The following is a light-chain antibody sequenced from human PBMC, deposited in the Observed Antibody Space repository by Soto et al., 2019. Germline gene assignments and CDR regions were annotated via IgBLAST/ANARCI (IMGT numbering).Light chain of an antibody. CDR1: QSVSSTY. J-gene: IGKJ5*01. Sequence: DIVLTQSPGPLSLSPGERATLSCRASQSVSSTYLAWYQQKPGQAPRILIYRTSTRATGIPDRFSGSGSGTDFTLTISRLEPEDFAVYYCQQFGSSVTLGQGTRLEIK. CDR2: RTS. V-gene: IGKV3-20*01. CDR3: QQFGSSVT.